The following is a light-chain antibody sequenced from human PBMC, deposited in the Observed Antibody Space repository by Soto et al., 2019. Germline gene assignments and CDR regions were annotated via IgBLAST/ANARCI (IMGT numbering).Light chain of an antibody. CDR1: LGISSTY. Sequence: DIVLTQSPGTLSLSPGERATLSCRASLGISSTYLAWYQQKPGQAPGLLIYAAYNRATGIPDRFSGSGSATDFTLTISRLEPEDFAVYYCQQYATSAWTFGQGTKVDIK. CDR2: AAY. V-gene: IGKV3-20*01. CDR3: QQYATSAWT. J-gene: IGKJ1*01.